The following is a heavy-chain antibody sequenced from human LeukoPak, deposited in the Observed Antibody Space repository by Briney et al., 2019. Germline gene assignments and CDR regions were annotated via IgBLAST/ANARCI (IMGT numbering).Heavy chain of an antibody. CDR3: AKADGFDY. J-gene: IGHJ4*02. CDR1: GFTFSSYG. CDR2: ISYDGSNK. V-gene: IGHV3-30*18. Sequence: GGSLRLSCAASGFTFSSYGMHRVRQAPGKGLEWVAVISYDGSNKYYADSVKGRFTISRDNSKNTLYLQMNSLRAEDTAVYYCAKADGFDYWGQGTLVTVSS.